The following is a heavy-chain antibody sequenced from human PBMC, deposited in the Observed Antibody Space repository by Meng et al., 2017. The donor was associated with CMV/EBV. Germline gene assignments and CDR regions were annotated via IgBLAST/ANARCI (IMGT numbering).Heavy chain of an antibody. Sequence: GESLKISCAASGFTFNTYSMNWVRQAPGKGLEWGSSISSSSKFIYYADSVKGRFTISRDNAKNSLYLQVNSLRAGDTAVYYCAREGGYDFWSGYYFGGEYYGMDVWGQGTTVTVSS. V-gene: IGHV3-21*01. J-gene: IGHJ6*02. CDR1: GFTFNTYS. CDR2: ISSSSKFI. D-gene: IGHD3-3*01. CDR3: AREGGYDFWSGYYFGGEYYGMDV.